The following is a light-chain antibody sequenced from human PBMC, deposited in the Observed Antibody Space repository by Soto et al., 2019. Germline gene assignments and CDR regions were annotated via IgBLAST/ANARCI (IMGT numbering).Light chain of an antibody. CDR1: QSVSSN. CDR2: GAS. J-gene: IGKJ1*01. V-gene: IGKV3-15*01. CDR3: QQFNNWPRT. Sequence: EIVMTESPATLSVSPGERATLSCGASQSVSSNLAWYQQKPGQAPRLLIYGASTRATGIPARFSGSGSVTEFTLTISSLQSEDFAVYYCQQFNNWPRTFGQGTKVDIK.